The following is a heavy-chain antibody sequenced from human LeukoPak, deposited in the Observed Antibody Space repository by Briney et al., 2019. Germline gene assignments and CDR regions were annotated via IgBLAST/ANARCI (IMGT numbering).Heavy chain of an antibody. CDR1: GGSISSGDYY. CDR3: ARDLKYYDFWSGDAFDI. Sequence: SQTLSLTCTVSGGSISSGDYYWSWIRQPPGKGLEWIGYIYYSGSTYYNPSLKSRVTISVDTSKNQFSLKLSSVTAADTAVYHCARDLKYYDFWSGDAFDIWGQGTMVTVSS. V-gene: IGHV4-30-4*08. CDR2: IYYSGST. D-gene: IGHD3-3*01. J-gene: IGHJ3*02.